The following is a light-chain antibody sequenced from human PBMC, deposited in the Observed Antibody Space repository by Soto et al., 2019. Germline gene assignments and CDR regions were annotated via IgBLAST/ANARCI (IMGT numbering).Light chain of an antibody. Sequence: QSALTQPASVSGSPGQSITISCTGTSSDVGGYNYVSWYQQHPGKAPKLLIYDVSNRPSGVSTRFSGSKSGKTAALTISGLQAEDEADYYRSSYTSSYTVVFGGGTKVTVL. CDR3: SSYTSSYTVV. V-gene: IGLV2-14*03. CDR2: DVS. J-gene: IGLJ2*01. CDR1: SSDVGGYNY.